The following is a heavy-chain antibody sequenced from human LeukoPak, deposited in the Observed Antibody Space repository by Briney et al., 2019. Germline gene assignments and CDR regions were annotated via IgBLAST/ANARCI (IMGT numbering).Heavy chain of an antibody. CDR1: GYTFTSYG. D-gene: IGHD1-26*01. CDR2: ISAYNGDT. CDR3: AREPSGSPLGNWFDP. V-gene: IGHV1-18*01. Sequence: ASVKVSCKASGYTFTSYGISWVRQAPGQGVECMGWISAYNGDTNYAQKLQGRVTMTTDTSTSTAYMELRRLRSDDTAVYYCAREPSGSPLGNWFDPWGQGTLVTVSS. J-gene: IGHJ5*02.